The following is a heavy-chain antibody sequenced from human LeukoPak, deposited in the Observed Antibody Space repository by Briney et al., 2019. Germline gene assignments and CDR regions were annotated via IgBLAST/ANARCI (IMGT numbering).Heavy chain of an antibody. Sequence: SETLSLTCTVSGGSISSYYWSWIRQPPGKGLEWIGYMYYSGSTNYNPSLKSRVTISVDMSKNQLSLKLSSVTAADTAVYYCARGGDYGDYEDYYYYMDVWGKGTTATVSS. J-gene: IGHJ6*03. CDR1: GGSISSYY. V-gene: IGHV4-59*01. D-gene: IGHD4-17*01. CDR2: MYYSGST. CDR3: ARGGDYGDYEDYYYYMDV.